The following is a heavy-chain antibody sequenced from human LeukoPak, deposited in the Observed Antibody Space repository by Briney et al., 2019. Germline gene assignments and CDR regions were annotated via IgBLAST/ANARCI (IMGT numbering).Heavy chain of an antibody. CDR1: GFTCSVSA. J-gene: IGHJ4*02. CDR3: MFTHDYGDN. V-gene: IGHV3-73*01. D-gene: IGHD4-17*01. CDR2: IRNITKKYGP. Sequence: PGGSLRLSCAASGFTCSVSAMHCVRQPSGKGPEWVVRIRNITKKYGPAYASSLRGGVTIYRDDSKNTEYLQMNSLNREDTAISYCMFTHDYGDNWGQGTQVTVSS.